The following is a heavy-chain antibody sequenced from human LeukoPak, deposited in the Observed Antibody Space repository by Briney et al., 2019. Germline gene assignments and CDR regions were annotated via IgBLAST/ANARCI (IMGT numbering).Heavy chain of an antibody. CDR1: GYTFTAYY. CDR2: INPNSGDT. Sequence: ASVKVSXKASGYTFTAYYIHWVRQAPGQGLEWMGWINPNSGDTNFPQRFQGRVTMTGDTSIITVYMELSSLTSDDTGMYYCARGPTLGLDIWGQGTMVTVSS. CDR3: ARGPTLGLDI. V-gene: IGHV1-2*02. J-gene: IGHJ3*02.